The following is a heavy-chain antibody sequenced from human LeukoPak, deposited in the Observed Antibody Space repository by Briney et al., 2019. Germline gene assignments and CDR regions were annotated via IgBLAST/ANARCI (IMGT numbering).Heavy chain of an antibody. D-gene: IGHD5/OR15-5a*01. CDR1: GXTVSSNY. CDR2: IYFGGTT. V-gene: IGHV3-53*01. Sequence: GGSLRLSCAASGXTVSSNYMTWVRQAPGQGLEWVSVIYFGGTTYYADSVKGRFTISRDNSKNTVYLQMNSLRVEDTAAYYCARGDGVYVYWGQGTLVTVSS. CDR3: ARGDGVYVY. J-gene: IGHJ4*02.